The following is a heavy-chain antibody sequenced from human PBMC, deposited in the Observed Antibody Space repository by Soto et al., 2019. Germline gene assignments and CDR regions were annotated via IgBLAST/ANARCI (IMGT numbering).Heavy chain of an antibody. CDR1: GYMFTNYW. Sequence: EVKLVQSGTEVGKPGESLRISCQGSGYMFTNYWINWLRQVSGGGLEWLGRIDPSDSYTKYNPSFQGHVTISADKSTSTAYLQWSSLGASDTAVYYYASHNFFCGGDCNSSGMDVWGQGTTVTVSS. CDR2: IDPSDSYT. D-gene: IGHD2-21*02. J-gene: IGHJ6*02. V-gene: IGHV5-10-1*03. CDR3: ASHNFFCGGDCNSSGMDV.